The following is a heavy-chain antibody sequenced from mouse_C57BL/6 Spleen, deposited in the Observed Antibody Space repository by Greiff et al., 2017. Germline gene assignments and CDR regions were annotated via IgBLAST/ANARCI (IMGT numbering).Heavy chain of an antibody. CDR2: IHPNSGST. CDR3: ARGDYDYFAWFAY. CDR1: GYTFTSYW. Sequence: VKLKQPGAELVKPGASVKLSCKASGYTFTSYWMHWVKQRPGQGLEWIGMIHPNSGSTNYNEKFKSKATLTVDKSSSTAYMQLSSLTSEDSAVYYCARGDYDYFAWFAYWGQGTLVTVSA. D-gene: IGHD2-4*01. V-gene: IGHV1-64*01. J-gene: IGHJ3*01.